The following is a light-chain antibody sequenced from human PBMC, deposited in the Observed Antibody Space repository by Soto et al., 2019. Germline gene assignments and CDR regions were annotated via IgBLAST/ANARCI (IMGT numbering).Light chain of an antibody. CDR3: ISYTGSSTYYV. Sequence: HSVLAQPASVSGSPGQSITISCSGTRSDIGSYNYVAWYQQFPGKTPKILIYGVSNRPSGVSSRFSGSKSGNTASLTISGLQAEDEADYYCISYTGSSTYYVFGSGTKVTV. CDR2: GVS. V-gene: IGLV2-14*01. J-gene: IGLJ1*01. CDR1: RSDIGSYNY.